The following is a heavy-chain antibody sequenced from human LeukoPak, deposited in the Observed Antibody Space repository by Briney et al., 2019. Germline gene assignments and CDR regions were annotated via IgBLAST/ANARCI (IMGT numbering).Heavy chain of an antibody. J-gene: IGHJ4*02. CDR2: IYYSGST. Sequence: SETLSPTCTVSGGSVNSGTYYWNWIRQPPGKRLEWIGYIYYSGSTNYNPSLKSRVTISVDTSKNQFSLKLSSVTAADTAVYYCARDRVRGNSNPYFDYWGQGTLVTVSS. CDR3: ARDRVRGNSNPYFDY. D-gene: IGHD4-11*01. V-gene: IGHV4-61*01. CDR1: GGSVNSGTYY.